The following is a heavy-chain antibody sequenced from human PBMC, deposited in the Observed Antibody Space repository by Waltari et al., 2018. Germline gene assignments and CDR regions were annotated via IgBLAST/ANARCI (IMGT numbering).Heavy chain of an antibody. CDR1: GFSLSTSGVG. CDR3: AHIIGVTTGLVDY. CDR2: IYWNDDN. Sequence: QTTLKESGPTLVKPTQTLTLTCPFSGFSLSTSGVGVGWILQPPGKALEWLALIYWNDDNRYSPSLKSRLTITKDTSKTQVVLTMTNMDPVDTATYYCAHIIGVTTGLVDYWGQGTLVTVSS. D-gene: IGHD2-21*02. J-gene: IGHJ4*02. V-gene: IGHV2-5*01.